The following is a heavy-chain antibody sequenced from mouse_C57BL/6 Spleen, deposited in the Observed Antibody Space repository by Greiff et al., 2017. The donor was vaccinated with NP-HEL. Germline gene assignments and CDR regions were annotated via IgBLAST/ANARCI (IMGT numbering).Heavy chain of an antibody. Sequence: VQLQQSGAELVRPGTSVKMSCKASGYTFTNYWIGWAKQRPGHGLEWIGDIYPGGGYTNYNEKFKGKATLTADKSSSTAYMQFSSLPSEDSAIYYCARGSGYYFDYWGQGTTLTVSS. CDR1: GYTFTNYW. J-gene: IGHJ2*01. D-gene: IGHD3-2*02. CDR2: IYPGGGYT. V-gene: IGHV1-63*01. CDR3: ARGSGYYFDY.